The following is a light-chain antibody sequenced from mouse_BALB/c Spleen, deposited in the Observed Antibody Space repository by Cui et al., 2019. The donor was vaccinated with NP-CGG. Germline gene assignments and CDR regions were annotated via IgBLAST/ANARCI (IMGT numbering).Light chain of an antibody. CDR3: ALWYSNHWV. CDR1: IGAITTSNY. V-gene: IGLV1*01. CDR2: GTN. J-gene: IGLJ1*01. Sequence: QAVVTQESALTTSPGETVTLTCRSSIGAITTSNYANWVQEKPDHLFTGLIGGTNNRAPGVPASFSGSLIGDKAALTITGAQTEDEAIYFCALWYSNHWVFGGGTKLTVL.